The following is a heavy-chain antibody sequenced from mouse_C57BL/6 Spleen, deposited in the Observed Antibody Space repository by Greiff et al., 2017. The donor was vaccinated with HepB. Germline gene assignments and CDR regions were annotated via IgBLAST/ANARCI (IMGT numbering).Heavy chain of an antibody. V-gene: IGHV5-6*02. Sequence: EVKLQESGGDLVKPGGSLKLSCAASGFTFSSYGMSWVRQTPDKRLEWVATISSGGSYTYYPDSVKGRFTISRDNAKNTLYLQMSSLKSEDTAMYYCARRYGSSPYAMDYWGQGTSVTVSS. CDR3: ARRYGSSPYAMDY. CDR2: ISSGGSYT. CDR1: GFTFSSYG. D-gene: IGHD2-2*01. J-gene: IGHJ4*01.